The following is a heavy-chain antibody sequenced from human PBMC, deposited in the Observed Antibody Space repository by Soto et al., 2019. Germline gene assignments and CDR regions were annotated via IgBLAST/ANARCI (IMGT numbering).Heavy chain of an antibody. CDR3: ARREAYCGGDCHDY. Sequence: QVQLVQSGAEVKKPGSSVKVSCKASGGTFSSYAISWVRQAPGQGLEWMGGIIPIFGTANYAQKFQGRVTITADESTRTAHLELSSLRSVDTAVYYCARREAYCGGDCHDYWGQGTLVIVSS. J-gene: IGHJ4*02. V-gene: IGHV1-69*12. D-gene: IGHD2-21*01. CDR1: GGTFSSYA. CDR2: IIPIFGTA.